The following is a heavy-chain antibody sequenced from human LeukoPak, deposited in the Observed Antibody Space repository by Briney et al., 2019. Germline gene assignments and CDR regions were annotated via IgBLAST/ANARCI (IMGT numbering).Heavy chain of an antibody. CDR2: ISGSGGST. V-gene: IGHV3-23*01. D-gene: IGHD5-12*01. CDR1: GFTFSSYA. CDR3: ARTRGGYDSAPGDY. J-gene: IGHJ4*02. Sequence: GGSLRLSCAASGFTFSSYAMSWVRQAPGKGLEWVSAISGSGGSTYYADSVKGRFTISRDNSKNTLYLQMNSLRSEDTAVYYCARTRGGYDSAPGDYWGQGTLVTVSS.